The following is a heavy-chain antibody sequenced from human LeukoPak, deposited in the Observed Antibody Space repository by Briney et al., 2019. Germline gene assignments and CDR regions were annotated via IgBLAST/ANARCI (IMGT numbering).Heavy chain of an antibody. J-gene: IGHJ4*02. V-gene: IGHV3-11*03. D-gene: IGHD3-16*01. CDR3: ANVQSGGLDY. CDR1: GFSFSDYY. Sequence: GGSLRLSCAASGFSFSDYYMSWIRQAPGKGLEWISYISSSSSSTNYADSVKGRLTISRDNSKNTLYLQMHSLRAEDTAIYYCANVQSGGLDYWGQGSLVTVSS. CDR2: ISSSSSST.